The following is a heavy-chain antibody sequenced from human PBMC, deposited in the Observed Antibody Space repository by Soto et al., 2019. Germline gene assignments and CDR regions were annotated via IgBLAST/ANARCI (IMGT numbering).Heavy chain of an antibody. CDR3: ARGAAYCSSTNCFGEDYFDY. D-gene: IGHD2-2*01. J-gene: IGHJ4*01. V-gene: IGHV1-69*02. Sequence: QVQLVQSGAEVKKPGSSVKVSCKASGGTFNSYAINWVRQAPGQGLEWMGGIIPILGIANYAQKIQGRVTIAASNATSTAYMEVSSLRSEDTAVYSCARGAAYCSSTNCFGEDYFDYWGHATLVTVSS. CDR1: GGTFNSYA. CDR2: IIPILGIA.